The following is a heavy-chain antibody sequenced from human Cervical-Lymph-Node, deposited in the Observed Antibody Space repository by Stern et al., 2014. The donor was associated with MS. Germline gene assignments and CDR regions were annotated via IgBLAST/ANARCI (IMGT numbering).Heavy chain of an antibody. Sequence: VQLVESGGGVVQPGRSLRLSCAASGFTFSSYGMHWVRQAPGKGLEWVAVIWYDGSNKYYADSVKGRFTISRDNSKNTLYLQMNSLRAEDTAVYYCARDLYSNYGYYYYGMDVWGQGTTVTVSS. CDR3: ARDLYSNYGYYYYGMDV. CDR1: GFTFSSYG. V-gene: IGHV3-33*01. D-gene: IGHD4-11*01. J-gene: IGHJ6*02. CDR2: IWYDGSNK.